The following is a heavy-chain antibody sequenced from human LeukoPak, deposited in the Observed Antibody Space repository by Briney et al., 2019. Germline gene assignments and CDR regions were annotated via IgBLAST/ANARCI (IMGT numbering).Heavy chain of an antibody. V-gene: IGHV5-51*01. CDR1: GYSFTSYW. CDR2: IYPGDSDT. J-gene: IGHJ5*02. Sequence: GESLKTSCKGSGYSFTSYWIGWVRQMPGKGLEWMGIIYPGDSDTRYSPSFQGQVTISADKSISTAYLQWSSLKASDTAMYYCARRRAAAGTLNWFDPWGQGTLVTVSS. CDR3: ARRRAAAGTLNWFDP. D-gene: IGHD6-13*01.